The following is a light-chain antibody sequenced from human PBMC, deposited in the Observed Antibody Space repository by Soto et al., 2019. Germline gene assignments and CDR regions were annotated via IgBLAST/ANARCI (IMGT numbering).Light chain of an antibody. J-gene: IGLJ1*01. CDR1: SSDVGGYNY. Sequence: QSALTQPASVSGSPGQSITISCTGTSSDVGGYNYVSWYQQHPGKAPKLMIYDVSNRPSGVSNRFSGSKSGNTASLTISGLQAEDESDYYCRSYTISRLDVLGTGTKLTVL. CDR2: DVS. CDR3: RSYTISRLDV. V-gene: IGLV2-14*01.